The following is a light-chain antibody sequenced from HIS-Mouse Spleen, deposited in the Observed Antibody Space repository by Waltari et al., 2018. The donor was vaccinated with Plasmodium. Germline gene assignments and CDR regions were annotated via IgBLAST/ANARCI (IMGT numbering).Light chain of an antibody. CDR3: QQYNNWSFT. CDR1: QRVSSN. CDR2: GAS. Sequence: EIVMTQSPATLSVSPGDRATLSCRTSQRVSSNLALYQQKPGQAPRLLIYGASTSATGIPARFSGSGSGTEFTLTISSLQSEDFAVYYCQQYNNWSFTFGPGTKVDIK. V-gene: IGKV3-15*01. J-gene: IGKJ3*01.